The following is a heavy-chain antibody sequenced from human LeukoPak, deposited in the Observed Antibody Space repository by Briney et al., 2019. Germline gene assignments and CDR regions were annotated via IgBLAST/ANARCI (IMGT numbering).Heavy chain of an antibody. V-gene: IGHV3-21*01. CDR3: ARTDGYSYGSNWFDP. Sequence: PGGSLRLSCAASRFTFSSYSMNWVRQAPGKGLEWVSSISSSSSYIYYADSVKGRFTISRDNAKNSLYLQMNSLRAEDTAVYYCARTDGYSYGSNWFDPWGQGTLVTVSS. D-gene: IGHD5-18*01. CDR2: ISSSSSYI. CDR1: RFTFSSYS. J-gene: IGHJ5*02.